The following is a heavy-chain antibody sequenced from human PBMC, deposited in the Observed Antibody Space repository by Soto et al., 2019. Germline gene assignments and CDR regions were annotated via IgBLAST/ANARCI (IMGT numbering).Heavy chain of an antibody. CDR2: IDPRDSYV. CDR3: ARLFCSTTTCDSWFDP. CDR1: GYTFTTFW. Sequence: GESLKISCTGFGYTFTTFWISWVRQMPGKGLEWMGRIDPRDSYVNYSPSFQGHVTISLDKSISTAYLQWGSLKASDTAMYYCARLFCSTTTCDSWFDPWGQGTLVTVS. J-gene: IGHJ5*02. V-gene: IGHV5-10-1*01. D-gene: IGHD2-2*01.